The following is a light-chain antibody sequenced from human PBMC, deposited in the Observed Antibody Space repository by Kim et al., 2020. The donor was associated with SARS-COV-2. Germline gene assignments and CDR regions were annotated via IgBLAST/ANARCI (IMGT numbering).Light chain of an antibody. J-gene: IGKJ1*01. Sequence: EIEVTQSPATLSVSPGEGATLSCRASQNIANNLGWYQQKPGQPPRLLVYGASTRATGVPARFSGSGSGTEFTLSISSLQSEDFAVYYCQHWGTFGQGTKVDIK. CDR3: QHWGT. CDR2: GAS. CDR1: QNIANN. V-gene: IGKV3-15*01.